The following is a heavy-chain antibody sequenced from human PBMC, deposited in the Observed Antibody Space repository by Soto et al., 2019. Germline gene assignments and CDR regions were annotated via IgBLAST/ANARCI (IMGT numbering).Heavy chain of an antibody. D-gene: IGHD3-9*01. Sequence: SETLSLTCTVSGVSVSSGDYYWSWIRQPPGKGLEWIGYIYYTGRTYYNPSLKSRVIISVDTSKNQFSLKLSSVTAAEKAVYYCARAHYDILTGYPTHAFDIWGQGTMVTVSS. CDR3: ARAHYDILTGYPTHAFDI. J-gene: IGHJ3*02. CDR1: GVSVSSGDYY. CDR2: IYYTGRT. V-gene: IGHV4-30-4*01.